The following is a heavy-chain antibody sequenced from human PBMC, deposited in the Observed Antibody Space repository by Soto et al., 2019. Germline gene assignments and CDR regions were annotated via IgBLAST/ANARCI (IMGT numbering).Heavy chain of an antibody. J-gene: IGHJ4*02. V-gene: IGHV3-7*01. CDR1: GFTFSSYW. CDR2: IKQDGSEK. D-gene: IGHD3-22*01. CDR3: ARDVYYYDSSGYPSFDY. Sequence: PGGSLRLSCAASGFTFSSYWMSWVRQAPGKGLEWVANIKQDGSEKYYVDSVKGRFTISRDNAKNSLYLQMNSLRAEDTAVYYCARDVYYYDSSGYPSFDYWGQGTLVTVSS.